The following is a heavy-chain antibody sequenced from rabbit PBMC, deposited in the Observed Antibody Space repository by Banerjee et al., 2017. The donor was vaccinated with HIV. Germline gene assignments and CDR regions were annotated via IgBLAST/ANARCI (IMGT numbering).Heavy chain of an antibody. CDR1: GFSFSNKYV. D-gene: IGHD7-1*01. CDR3: ARKLSL. Sequence: QEQLEESGGGLVKPEGSLTLTYKASGFSFSNKYVMCWVRQAPGKGLEWIGCVYAVDGSTDYATWVNGRFTISKASSTTVTLQMTSLTAADTATYFCARKLSLWGQGTLVTVS. V-gene: IGHV1S45*01. CDR2: VYAVDGST. J-gene: IGHJ3*01.